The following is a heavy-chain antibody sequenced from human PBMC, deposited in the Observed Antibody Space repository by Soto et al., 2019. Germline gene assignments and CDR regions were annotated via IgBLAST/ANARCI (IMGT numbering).Heavy chain of an antibody. CDR2: IIPIFGTA. CDR1: GGTFSSYA. CDR3: ARVRSSGSYPSSSDAFDI. V-gene: IGHV1-69*13. Sequence: GASVKVSCKASGGTFSSYAISWVRQAPGQGLEWMGGIIPIFGTANYAQKFQGRVTITADESTSTAYMELSSLRSEDTAVYYCARVRSSGSYPSSSDAFDIWGQGTMVTVSS. D-gene: IGHD3-10*01. J-gene: IGHJ3*02.